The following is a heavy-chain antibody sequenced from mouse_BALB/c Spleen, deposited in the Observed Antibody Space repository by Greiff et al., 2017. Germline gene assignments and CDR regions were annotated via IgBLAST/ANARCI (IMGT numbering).Heavy chain of an antibody. Sequence: EVQLQESGAELVKPGASVKLSCTASGFNIKDTYMHWVKQRPEQGLEWIGRIDPANGNTKYDPKFQGKATITADTSSNTAYLQLSSLTSEDTAVYYCARSTGNSYAMDYWGQGTSVTVSS. CDR3: ARSTGNSYAMDY. J-gene: IGHJ4*01. D-gene: IGHD2-1*01. CDR2: IDPANGNT. V-gene: IGHV14-3*02. CDR1: GFNIKDTY.